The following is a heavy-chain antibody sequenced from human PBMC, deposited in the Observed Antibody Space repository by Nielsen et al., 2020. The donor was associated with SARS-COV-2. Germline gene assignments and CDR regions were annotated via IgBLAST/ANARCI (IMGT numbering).Heavy chain of an antibody. CDR2: INPSGGST. V-gene: IGHV1-46*01. D-gene: IGHD3-22*01. Sequence: ASVKVSCKASGYTFTSYYMHWVRQAPGQGLEWMGIINPSGGSTSYAQKFQGRVTMTRDTSTSTVCMELSSLRSEDTAVYYCARAPPGNYDSSGYSFDYWGQGTLVTVSS. CDR1: GYTFTSYY. J-gene: IGHJ4*02. CDR3: ARAPPGNYDSSGYSFDY.